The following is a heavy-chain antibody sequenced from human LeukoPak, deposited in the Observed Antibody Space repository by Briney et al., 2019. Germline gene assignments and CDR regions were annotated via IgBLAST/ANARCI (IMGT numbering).Heavy chain of an antibody. Sequence: GGSLRLSCAASGFTFSSYGMHWVRQAPGKGLEWVAFIRYDGSNKYYADSVKGRFTISRDNSKNTLYLQMNSLKTEDTAVYYCTTFGSMITFGGVMVDYWGQGTLVTVSS. CDR3: TTFGSMITFGGVMVDY. V-gene: IGHV3-30*02. CDR2: IRYDGSNK. CDR1: GFTFSSYG. J-gene: IGHJ4*02. D-gene: IGHD3-16*01.